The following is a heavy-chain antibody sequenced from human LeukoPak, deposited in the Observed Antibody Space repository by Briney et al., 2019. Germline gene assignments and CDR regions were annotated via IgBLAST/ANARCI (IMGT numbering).Heavy chain of an antibody. CDR1: GGSISSGGYY. CDR2: IYYSGST. CDR3: ASHYCSSTGCKVDYYYYYMDV. J-gene: IGHJ6*03. D-gene: IGHD2-2*01. V-gene: IGHV4-31*03. Sequence: SETLSLTSTVSGGSISSGGYYWSWIRQHPGKGLEWIGYIYYSGSTYYNPSLKSRVTISVDTSKNQFSLKLSSVTAADTAVYYCASHYCSSTGCKVDYYYYYMDVWGKGTTVTVSS.